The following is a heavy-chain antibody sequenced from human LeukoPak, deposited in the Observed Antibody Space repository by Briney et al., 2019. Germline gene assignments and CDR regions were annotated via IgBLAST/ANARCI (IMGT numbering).Heavy chain of an antibody. CDR2: ISAYNGNT. Sequence: ASVKVSCKASGYTFTGYYMHWVRQAPGQGLEWMGWISAYNGNTNYAQKLQGRVTMTTDTSTSTAYMELRSLRSDDTAVYYCARATYYYGSGSRLVWPDYWGQGTLVTVSS. D-gene: IGHD3-10*01. V-gene: IGHV1-18*04. CDR1: GYTFTGYY. CDR3: ARATYYYGSGSRLVWPDY. J-gene: IGHJ4*02.